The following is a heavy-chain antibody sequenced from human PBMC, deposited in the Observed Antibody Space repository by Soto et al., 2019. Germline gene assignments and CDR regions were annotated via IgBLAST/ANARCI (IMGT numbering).Heavy chain of an antibody. CDR3: ASTENCSGGSCYPLGRFDY. Sequence: ASVEVSCKASGYTFPGCYMHWVRQAPGQGLEWMGWINPNSGGTNYAQKFQGRVTMTRDTSISTAYMELSRLRSDDTAVYYCASTENCSGGSCYPLGRFDYWGQGTLGTVSS. CDR2: INPNSGGT. CDR1: GYTFPGCY. V-gene: IGHV1-2*02. D-gene: IGHD2-15*01. J-gene: IGHJ4*02.